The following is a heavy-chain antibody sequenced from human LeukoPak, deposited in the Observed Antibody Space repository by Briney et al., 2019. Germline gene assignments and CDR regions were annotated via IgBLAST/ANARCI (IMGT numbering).Heavy chain of an antibody. Sequence: GGSLRLSCAASGFTFSSYWMSWVRQAPGKGLEWVANIKQDGSEKYYVDSVKGRFTISRDNAKNSLYLQMNSLRAEDTAVYYCARGPYASGTYGRRGWVHYMDVWGKGTTVTISS. CDR1: GFTFSSYW. V-gene: IGHV3-7*01. CDR3: ARGPYASGTYGRRGWVHYMDV. J-gene: IGHJ6*03. CDR2: IKQDGSEK. D-gene: IGHD3-10*01.